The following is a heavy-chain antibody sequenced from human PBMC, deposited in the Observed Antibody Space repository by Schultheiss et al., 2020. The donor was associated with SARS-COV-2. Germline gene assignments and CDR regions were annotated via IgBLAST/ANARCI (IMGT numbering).Heavy chain of an antibody. CDR3: ARGGWFDP. V-gene: IGHV4-34*01. J-gene: IGHJ5*02. Sequence: SETLSLTCAVYGGSFSGYYWSWIRQPPGKGLEWIGEINHSGSTNYNPSLKSRVTISVDTSKNQFSLKLSSVTAADTAVYYCARGGWFDPWGQGTLVTVSS. CDR2: INHSGST. CDR1: GGSFSGYY.